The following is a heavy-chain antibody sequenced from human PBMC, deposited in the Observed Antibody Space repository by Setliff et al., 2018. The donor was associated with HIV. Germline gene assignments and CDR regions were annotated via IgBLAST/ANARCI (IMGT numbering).Heavy chain of an antibody. CDR1: GESFSGYY. J-gene: IGHJ5*02. V-gene: IGHV4-34*01. D-gene: IGHD5-18*01. CDR3: ARSGPNKWIHLYH. CDR2: INPSGNT. Sequence: SETLSLTCAVYGESFSGYYWTWIRQSPKKGLEWIGDINPSGNTNYNPSLKSRLTISGDASKNQFSLNLSSVTAADTAVYYCARSGPNKWIHLYHWAQGALVTVSS.